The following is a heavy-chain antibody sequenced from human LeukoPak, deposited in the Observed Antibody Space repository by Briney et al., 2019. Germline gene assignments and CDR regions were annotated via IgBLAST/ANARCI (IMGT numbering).Heavy chain of an antibody. V-gene: IGHV1-69*13. J-gene: IGHJ6*04. CDR1: GGTFSSYA. CDR2: IIPIFGTA. Sequence: ASVKVSCKASGGTFSSYAISWVRQAPGQGLEWMGGIIPIFGTANYAQKFQGRVTITADESTSTAYVELSSLRSEDTAVYYCARALSTMVRGVYYYYGMDVWGKGTTVTVSS. CDR3: ARALSTMVRGVYYYYGMDV. D-gene: IGHD3-10*01.